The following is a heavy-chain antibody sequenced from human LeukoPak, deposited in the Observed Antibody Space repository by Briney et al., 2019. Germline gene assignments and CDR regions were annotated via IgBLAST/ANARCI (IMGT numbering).Heavy chain of an antibody. Sequence: GGSLRLSCAASGFTFSSYAMSWVRQAPGKGLEWVSAISGSGGSTYYADSVKGRFTISRANSKKTLYLQMNSLDAEDTAVSYCAKPPRDHDYYDSSGYVFDWGQGTLVTVSS. J-gene: IGHJ4*02. D-gene: IGHD3-22*01. CDR1: GFTFSSYA. CDR3: AKPPRDHDYYDSSGYVFD. V-gene: IGHV3-23*01. CDR2: ISGSGGST.